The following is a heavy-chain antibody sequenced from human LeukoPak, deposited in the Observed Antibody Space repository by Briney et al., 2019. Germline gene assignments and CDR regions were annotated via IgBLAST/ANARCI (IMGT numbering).Heavy chain of an antibody. CDR1: RFTFSSYG. D-gene: IGHD2-15*01. CDR3: ARDPRGYCSGGSCHKPYYFDY. J-gene: IGHJ4*02. Sequence: GGSLRLSCAASRFTFSSYGMHWVRQAPGKGLEWVSYISSSGTIYYADSVKGRFTISSDNAKNSLYLQMNSLRAEDTAVYYCARDPRGYCSGGSCHKPYYFDYWGQGTLVTVSS. V-gene: IGHV3-48*01. CDR2: ISSSGTI.